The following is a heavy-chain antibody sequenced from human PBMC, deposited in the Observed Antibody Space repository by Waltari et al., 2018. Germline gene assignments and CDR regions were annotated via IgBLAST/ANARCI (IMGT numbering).Heavy chain of an antibody. V-gene: IGHV3-21*01. CDR2: ISSSSSYI. CDR3: VTLAGGSGSYYNPVDY. Sequence: EVQLVESGGGLVKPGGSLRLSCAASGFNFSSNSMNWVRQAPRKGLEWVSSISSSSSYIYYADSVKGRFTISRDNAKNSLYLQMNSLRAEDTAVYYCVTLAGGSGSYYNPVDYWGQGTLVTVSS. J-gene: IGHJ4*02. CDR1: GFNFSSNS. D-gene: IGHD3-10*01.